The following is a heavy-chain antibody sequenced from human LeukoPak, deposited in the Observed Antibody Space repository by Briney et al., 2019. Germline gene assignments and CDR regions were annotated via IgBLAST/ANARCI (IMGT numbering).Heavy chain of an antibody. D-gene: IGHD3-10*01. CDR3: TKRAEFGGFDP. V-gene: IGHV3-23*01. CDR1: GFTFSTSA. CDR2: ISTTVSNT. J-gene: IGHJ5*02. Sequence: GGSLRLSCAASGFTFSTSAMSWVRQAPGKGLEWVSSISTTVSNTYYTDSGKGRFTISRDNTNHTLYLQMNSLTAEDTAVYYCTKRAEFGGFDPWGQGTLVTVAS.